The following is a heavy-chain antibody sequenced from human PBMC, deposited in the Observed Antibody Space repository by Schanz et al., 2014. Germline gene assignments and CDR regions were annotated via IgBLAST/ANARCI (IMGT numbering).Heavy chain of an antibody. Sequence: QVQLVQSGAEVKKPGASVKVSCQTSGYTFTGYYLHWVRQIPTQGLEWVGWINPLNGGTNYAHKLQGRVSMTRDTSINTADTELSSLPPADTAIYFCARDKSEHHLLFFDFWGQGALVTVSP. J-gene: IGHJ4*02. CDR3: ARDKSEHHLLFFDF. CDR2: INPLNGGT. V-gene: IGHV1-2*07. CDR1: GYTFTGYY.